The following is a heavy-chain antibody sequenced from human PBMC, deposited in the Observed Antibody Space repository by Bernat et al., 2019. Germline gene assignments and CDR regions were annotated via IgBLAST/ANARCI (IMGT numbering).Heavy chain of an antibody. D-gene: IGHD5-24*01. V-gene: IGHV3-73*01. CDR2: IRSKANNYTT. J-gene: IGHJ1*01. Sequence: EVQLVESGGGLVQPGGSLKLSCAASGFTFSGSVMHWGRQASGKGLEWVGRIRSKANNYTTIYAASVKGRFTISRDDSKNTAYLQMNSLKAEDTAVYYCTRLEDGYDFLVNWGQGTLVTVSS. CDR3: TRLEDGYDFLVN. CDR1: GFTFSGSV.